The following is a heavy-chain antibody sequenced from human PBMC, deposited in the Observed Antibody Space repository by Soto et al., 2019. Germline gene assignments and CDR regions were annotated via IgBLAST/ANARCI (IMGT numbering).Heavy chain of an antibody. CDR1: GCTFSSYA. J-gene: IGHJ4*02. CDR2: ISYDGSNK. CDR3: ARDSGPDYGDYGGLGY. D-gene: IGHD4-17*01. Sequence: QVQLVESGGGVVQPGWSLRLSCGASGCTFSSYAMHWVRQAPGKGLEWVAVISYDGSNKYYADSVKGRFTISRDNSKNTLYLQMNSLRAEDTAVYYCARDSGPDYGDYGGLGYWGQGTLVTVSS. V-gene: IGHV3-30-3*01.